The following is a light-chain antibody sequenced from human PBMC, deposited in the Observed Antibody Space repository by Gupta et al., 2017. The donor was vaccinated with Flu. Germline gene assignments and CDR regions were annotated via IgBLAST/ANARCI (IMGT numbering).Light chain of an antibody. CDR3: QKRTNWPLVFT. CDR1: QSVVSQ. J-gene: IGKJ3*01. Sequence: VLTQSPATLSFSPGERATLSCRASQSVVSQLPWYQQKPGRAPRLLIYAASNRATGVPARFSGSGSGTDFTLTISSLEPEDFAIYYCQKRTNWPLVFTFGPGTRLDLK. V-gene: IGKV3-11*01. CDR2: AAS.